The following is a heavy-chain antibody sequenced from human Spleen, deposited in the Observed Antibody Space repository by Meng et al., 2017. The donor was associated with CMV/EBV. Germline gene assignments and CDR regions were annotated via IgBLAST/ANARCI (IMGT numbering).Heavy chain of an antibody. D-gene: IGHD1-26*01. V-gene: IGHV3-21*06. CDR1: GFTFIAYS. CDR2: ISSSGSMS. CDR3: ARDFSAVLNYFDS. J-gene: IGHJ4*02. Sequence: CSSAGFTFIAYSMNWVRQAPGKGLEWLSSISSSGSMSHYADSVKGRFTISRDNAKNSLFLQMNSLRVEDTAVYYCARDFSAVLNYFDSWGQGTLVTVSS.